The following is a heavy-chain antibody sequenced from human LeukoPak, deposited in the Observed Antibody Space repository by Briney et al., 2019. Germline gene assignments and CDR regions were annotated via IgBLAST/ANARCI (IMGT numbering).Heavy chain of an antibody. Sequence: PGGSLRLSCAASGFTFSSYAMSWVRQAPGKGLEWVSAISGSGGSTYYADSVKGRFTISRDNSKNTLYLQMNSLRAEDTALYYCARTVAMTRFLDAFDVWGQGTMVTVSS. D-gene: IGHD3-16*01. CDR1: GFTFSSYA. CDR3: ARTVAMTRFLDAFDV. CDR2: ISGSGGST. J-gene: IGHJ3*01. V-gene: IGHV3-23*01.